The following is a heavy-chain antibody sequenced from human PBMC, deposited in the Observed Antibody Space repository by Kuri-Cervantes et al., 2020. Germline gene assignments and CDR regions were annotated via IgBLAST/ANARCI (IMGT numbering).Heavy chain of an antibody. CDR3: AGDLPQDFWSAKSRGWFDY. V-gene: IGHV3-21*01. CDR2: ISSSSSYI. J-gene: IGHJ4*02. Sequence: GESLKISCAASGFTFSRYWMSWVRQAPGKGLEWVSSISSSSSYIYYADPVKGRFTISRDNAKNSLYLQMNSLRAEDTAVYYCAGDLPQDFWSAKSRGWFDYWGQGTLVTVSS. D-gene: IGHD3-3*01. CDR1: GFTFSRYW.